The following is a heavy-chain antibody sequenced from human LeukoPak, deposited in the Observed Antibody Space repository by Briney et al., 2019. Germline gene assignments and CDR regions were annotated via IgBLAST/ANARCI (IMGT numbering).Heavy chain of an antibody. V-gene: IGHV4-59*01. CDR2: IYYSGST. J-gene: IGHJ2*01. D-gene: IGHD6-19*01. CDR1: GGSISSYY. Sequence: SETLSLTCTVSGGSISSYYWSWIRQPPGKGLEWLGHIYYSGSTNYNPSLKSRVTISVDTSKNQFSLKLSSVTAADTAVYYCARALSAVAGPPYWYFDLWGRGTLVTVSS. CDR3: ARALSAVAGPPYWYFDL.